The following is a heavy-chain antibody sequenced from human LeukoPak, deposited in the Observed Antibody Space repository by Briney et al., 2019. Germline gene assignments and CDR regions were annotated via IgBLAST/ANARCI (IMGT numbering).Heavy chain of an antibody. CDR2: IKHDGTEK. J-gene: IGHJ4*02. D-gene: IGHD1-26*01. CDR3: ARETRWELFDY. V-gene: IGHV3-7*04. CDR1: GFTFSSYW. Sequence: GGSLRLSCAASGFTFSSYWMSWVRQAPGKGLEWVANIKHDGTEKYYVDSVKGRFTLSRDNAKNSLYLQMNSLRAEDTAVYYCARETRWELFDYWGQGILVTVS.